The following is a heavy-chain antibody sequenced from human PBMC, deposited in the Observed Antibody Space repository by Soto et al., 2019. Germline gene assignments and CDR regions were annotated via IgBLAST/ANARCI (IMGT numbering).Heavy chain of an antibody. CDR2: VYDNGRP. D-gene: IGHD3-9*01. J-gene: IGHJ4*02. CDR1: GGSISVYY. Sequence: SETLSLTCTISGGSISVYYWSWIRQSPRQGLEWIGYVYDNGRPYYSPSLKSRVTVSADTSKNQISLKLTSATAADTAVYYCARGVGSSPPRYWGRGTLVTVSS. CDR3: ARGVGSSPPRY. V-gene: IGHV4-59*01.